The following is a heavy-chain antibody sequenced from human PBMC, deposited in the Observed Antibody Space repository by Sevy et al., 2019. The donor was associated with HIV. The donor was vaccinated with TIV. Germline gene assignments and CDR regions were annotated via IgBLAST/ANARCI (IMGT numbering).Heavy chain of an antibody. Sequence: ASVKVSCKASGHTFTTYNIVWVRQAPGQGLEWLAWMSPYNGNKNYAQRVQGRVTMTTDTFTDTAFLELRSLEFDDTATYYCARGSTSWYDYWGQGTLVTVSS. CDR3: ARGSTSWYDY. J-gene: IGHJ4*02. CDR2: MSPYNGNK. V-gene: IGHV1-18*01. CDR1: GHTFTTYN. D-gene: IGHD2-8*01.